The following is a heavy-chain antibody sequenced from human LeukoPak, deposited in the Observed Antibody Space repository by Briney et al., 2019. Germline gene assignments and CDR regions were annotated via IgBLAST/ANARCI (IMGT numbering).Heavy chain of an antibody. CDR2: ILPIIHIP. V-gene: IGHV1-69*04. CDR1: GGTFGTYT. D-gene: IGHD3-3*01. CDR3: ARETEDDSIFGVVFGPLDN. J-gene: IGHJ4*02. Sequence: SVKVSCKASGGTFGTYTISWVRQAPGQGLEWMGRILPIIHIPDYAQKFQDRVTITADTSTNTAYMELGSLRSEDTAVYYCARETEDDSIFGVVFGPLDNWGQGTLVTVSS.